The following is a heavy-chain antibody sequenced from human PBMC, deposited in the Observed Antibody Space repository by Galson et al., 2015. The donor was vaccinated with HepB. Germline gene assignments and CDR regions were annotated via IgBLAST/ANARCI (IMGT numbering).Heavy chain of an antibody. D-gene: IGHD3-3*01. Sequence: SLRLSCAASGFTFSSYSMNWVRQAPGKGLEWVSAISGSGGSTYYADSVKGRFTISRDNSKNTLYLQVNSLRAEDTAVYYCAKRFFGGYDFWSESSGMDVWGQGTTVTVSS. CDR3: AKRFFGGYDFWSESSGMDV. CDR1: GFTFSSYS. V-gene: IGHV3-23*01. CDR2: ISGSGGST. J-gene: IGHJ6*02.